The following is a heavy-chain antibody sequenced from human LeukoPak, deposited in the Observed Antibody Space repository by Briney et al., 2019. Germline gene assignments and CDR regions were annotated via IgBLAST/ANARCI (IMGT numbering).Heavy chain of an antibody. Sequence: SETLSLTCTVSGGSISSSSYYWGWIRQPPGKGLEWIGSIYYSGSTYYNPSLKSRVTISVDTSKNQFSLKLSSVTAADTAVYYCVGPYSSGPYFDYWGQGTLVTVSS. CDR1: GGSISSSSYY. CDR2: IYYSGST. J-gene: IGHJ4*02. V-gene: IGHV4-39*01. D-gene: IGHD6-19*01. CDR3: VGPYSSGPYFDY.